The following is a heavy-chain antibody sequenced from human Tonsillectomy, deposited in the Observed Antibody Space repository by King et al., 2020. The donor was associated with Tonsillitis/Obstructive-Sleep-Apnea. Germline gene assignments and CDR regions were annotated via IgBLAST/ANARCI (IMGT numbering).Heavy chain of an antibody. CDR1: GFTFDDYT. D-gene: IGHD1-26*01. V-gene: IGHV3-43*02. CDR2: ISGDGKTT. Sequence: VQLVESGGGVVQPGGSLRLSCAASGFTFDDYTMHWVRQVPGKGLEWVSLISGDGKTTSHVDPVKGRFTISRDNSKNSLYLQMNSLRHEDTALYYCAKIAHNGRYFRGAFDIWGQGTMVTVSS. CDR3: AKIAHNGRYFRGAFDI. J-gene: IGHJ3*02.